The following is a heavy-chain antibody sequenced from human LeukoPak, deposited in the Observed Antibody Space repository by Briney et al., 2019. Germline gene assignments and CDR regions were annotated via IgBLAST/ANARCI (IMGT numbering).Heavy chain of an antibody. D-gene: IGHD2-2*01. CDR3: AKETHCSSTSCYALDGDYGMTS. Sequence: GGPLRFSCAASGFTFSSYAMSWVRQAPGKGLDWVSAISGSGGSTYYADSVKGRFTISRDNSKNTLYLQMNSLRAEDTAVYYCAKETHCSSTSCYALDGDYGMTSGAKGPRSPSPQ. V-gene: IGHV3-23*01. CDR2: ISGSGGST. CDR1: GFTFSSYA. J-gene: IGHJ6*04.